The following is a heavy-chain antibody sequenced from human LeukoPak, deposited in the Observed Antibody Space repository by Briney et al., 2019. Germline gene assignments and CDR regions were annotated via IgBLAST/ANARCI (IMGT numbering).Heavy chain of an antibody. J-gene: IGHJ4*02. CDR1: GGSISSYY. D-gene: IGHD5-24*01. Sequence: SETLSLTCTVSGGSISSYYWSWIRQPAGKGLEWIGRVYASGNTNYNPSLKSRVTISVDTSKNQFSLNLDSVTAADTAVYYCARAKSWLPFDSWGQGTLVTVSS. V-gene: IGHV4-4*07. CDR3: ARAKSWLPFDS. CDR2: VYASGNT.